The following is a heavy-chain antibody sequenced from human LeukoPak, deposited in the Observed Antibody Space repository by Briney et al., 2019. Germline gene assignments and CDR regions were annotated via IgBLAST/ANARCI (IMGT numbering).Heavy chain of an antibody. Sequence: GASVKVSCKASGYSFTGYYMHWARQAPGQGLEWMGWINPNSSHTNYAQKFQGRVTMTRDTSISTAYMELSRLRSDDTAVYYCARDLITYSSGWSRGEARYYYYYYMDVWGKGTTVTVSS. D-gene: IGHD6-19*01. CDR2: INPNSSHT. V-gene: IGHV1-2*02. CDR3: ARDLITYSSGWSRGEARYYYYYYMDV. J-gene: IGHJ6*03. CDR1: GYSFTGYY.